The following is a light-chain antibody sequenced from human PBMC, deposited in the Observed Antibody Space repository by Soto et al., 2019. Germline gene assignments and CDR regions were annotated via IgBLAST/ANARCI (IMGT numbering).Light chain of an antibody. V-gene: IGKV3D-20*02. J-gene: IGKJ5*01. CDR3: QQRKNWPPIT. Sequence: DIVLNQSPVPLSLSPWEGANLSCSASQSVSSNYLAWYQQRPGQAPRLLIYGASSRATGIPDRFSGSGSGTDFTLTISRLEPEDSAVYYCQQRKNWPPITFGQGTRLEI. CDR2: GAS. CDR1: QSVSSNY.